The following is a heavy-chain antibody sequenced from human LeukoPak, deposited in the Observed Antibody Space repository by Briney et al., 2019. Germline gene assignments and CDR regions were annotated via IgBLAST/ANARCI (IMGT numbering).Heavy chain of an antibody. CDR2: INPNSGGT. D-gene: IGHD3-10*01. CDR1: GYTFTGYY. J-gene: IGHJ4*02. CDR3: ASESGFGELSEGSDY. Sequence: ASVKVSCKASGYTFTGYYMHWVRQAPGQGLEWMGRINPNSGGTNYAQKFQGRVTMTRDTAISTAYMHLSRLRSDATAVYYCASESGFGELSEGSDYWGQGTLVTVSS. V-gene: IGHV1-2*06.